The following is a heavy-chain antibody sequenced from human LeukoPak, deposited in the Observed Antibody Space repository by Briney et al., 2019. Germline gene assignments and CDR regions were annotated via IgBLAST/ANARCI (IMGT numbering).Heavy chain of an antibody. Sequence: GGSLRLSCAASGFAFSSYSMNWVRQAPGKGLEWVSSISSSSSYIYYADSVKGRFTISRDNAKNSLYLQMNSLRAEDTAVYYCARASRDGYNHWGQGTLVTVSS. D-gene: IGHD5-24*01. CDR3: ARASRDGYNH. V-gene: IGHV3-21*01. CDR2: ISSSSSYI. J-gene: IGHJ4*02. CDR1: GFAFSSYS.